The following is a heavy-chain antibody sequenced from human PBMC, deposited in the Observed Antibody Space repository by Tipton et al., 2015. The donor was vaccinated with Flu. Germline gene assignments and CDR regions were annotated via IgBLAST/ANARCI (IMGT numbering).Heavy chain of an antibody. CDR1: GGPISSYY. D-gene: IGHD2-21*01. CDR3: ARGDSLGGTFDY. V-gene: IGHV4-59*01. J-gene: IGHJ4*02. Sequence: TLSLTCTVSGGPISSYYWSWIRQPPGKGLEWIGYIYYSGSTNYNPSLKSRVTISVDTSKNQFSLKLSSVTAADTAVYYCARGDSLGGTFDYWGQGTLVTVSS. CDR2: IYYSGST.